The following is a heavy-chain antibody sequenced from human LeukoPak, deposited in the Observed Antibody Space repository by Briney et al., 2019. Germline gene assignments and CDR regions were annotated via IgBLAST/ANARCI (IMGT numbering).Heavy chain of an antibody. V-gene: IGHV3-53*01. CDR2: FYSGGTT. Sequence: QAGGSLRLSCASGFTLSGYNMNWVRQAPGKGLEWVSVFYSGGTTYYADSVKGRFTISRDNSKNTLYLQMNSLRPEDTAVYYCARGGSGWSLGYWGQGTLVTVSS. D-gene: IGHD6-19*01. J-gene: IGHJ4*02. CDR1: GFTLSGYN. CDR3: ARGGSGWSLGY.